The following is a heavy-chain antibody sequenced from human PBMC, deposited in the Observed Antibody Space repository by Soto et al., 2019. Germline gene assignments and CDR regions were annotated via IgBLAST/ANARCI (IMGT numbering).Heavy chain of an antibody. CDR2: IYYSWGS. CDR3: ARVLVTAYDSSGYYYVHFDY. V-gene: IGHV4-30-4*01. J-gene: IGHJ4*02. D-gene: IGHD3-22*01. CDR1: WGCVWSGGFY. Sequence: SGTPSLSCAFSWGCVWSGGFYLRWIRQKPGEGLDWIGYIYYSWGSHYNPSLKSRVTISVDTSKNQFSLKLSSVTAADTAVYYCARVLVTAYDSSGYYYVHFDYWGQGTLVNVSS.